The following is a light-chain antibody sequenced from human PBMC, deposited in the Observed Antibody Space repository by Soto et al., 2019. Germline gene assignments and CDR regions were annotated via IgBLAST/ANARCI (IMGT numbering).Light chain of an antibody. CDR3: SSYTSSSTVV. CDR2: EVT. V-gene: IGLV2-14*01. Sequence: QSAPTQPASVSGSPGQSITISCTGTSSDVGGYNYVSWYQQHPGKAPKLMIYEVTNRPSGVSNRFSGSKSGNTASLTISGLQAEDETHYYCSSYTSSSTVVFGGGTKVTVL. CDR1: SSDVGGYNY. J-gene: IGLJ2*01.